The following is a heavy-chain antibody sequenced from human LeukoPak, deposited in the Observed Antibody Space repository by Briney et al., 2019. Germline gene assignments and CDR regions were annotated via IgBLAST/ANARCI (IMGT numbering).Heavy chain of an antibody. J-gene: IGHJ4*02. V-gene: IGHV4-59*08. CDR1: GGSISSYY. Sequence: PSETLSLTCTVSGGSISSYYWSWIRQPPGKGLEWIGYIYYSGSTNYNPSLKSRVTISVDTSKNQFSLKLSSVTAADTAVYYCARLWGYYDSSGYSYWGQGTLVTVSS. CDR2: IYYSGST. D-gene: IGHD3-22*01. CDR3: ARLWGYYDSSGYSY.